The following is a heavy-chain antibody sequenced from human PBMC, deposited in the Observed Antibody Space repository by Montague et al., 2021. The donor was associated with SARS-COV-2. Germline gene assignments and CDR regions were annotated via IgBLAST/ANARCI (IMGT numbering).Heavy chain of an antibody. Sequence: SETLSLTCTVSGGSVSSISSHRGWIRQPPGKGLEYIGSFYYAGGTQYNPSLKSRVTISVDTSNDQFSLKMNSVTAADTAVYFCARLYGSSFDYWGQGTLVTVSS. V-gene: IGHV4-39*01. J-gene: IGHJ4*02. CDR2: FYYAGGT. CDR1: GGSVSSISSH. D-gene: IGHD4-17*01. CDR3: ARLYGSSFDY.